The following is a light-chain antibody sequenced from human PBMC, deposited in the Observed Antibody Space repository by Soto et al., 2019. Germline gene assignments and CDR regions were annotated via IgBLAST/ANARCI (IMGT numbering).Light chain of an antibody. Sequence: EIVLTQSPGTLSLSPGERATLSCRASQSVSSAYLAWYQHKPGQAPRLLIYAASSRATGIPDRFSGSGSGTDFTLTISRLEPEDFAVYYCQQYGRSPPRFTFGPGTKVDIK. CDR3: QQYGRSPPRFT. V-gene: IGKV3-20*01. CDR1: QSVSSAY. J-gene: IGKJ3*01. CDR2: AAS.